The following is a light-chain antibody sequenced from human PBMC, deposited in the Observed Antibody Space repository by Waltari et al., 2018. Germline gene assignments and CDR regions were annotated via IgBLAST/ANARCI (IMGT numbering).Light chain of an antibody. CDR3: QQYDSDSIT. J-gene: IGKJ2*01. V-gene: IGKV1-5*03. CDR1: QSISTW. Sequence: DIQMTQSHSTLSASVGDRATISGRASQSISTWLAWYQPKPGKAPQLLIYEASNLENGVPSRFSGSGSGTDFTLTISSLQADDFATYYCQQYDSDSITFGQGTKLEI. CDR2: EAS.